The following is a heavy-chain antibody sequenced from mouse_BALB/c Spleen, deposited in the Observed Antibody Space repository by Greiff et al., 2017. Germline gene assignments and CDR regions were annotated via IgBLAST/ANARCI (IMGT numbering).Heavy chain of an antibody. J-gene: IGHJ2*01. V-gene: IGHV5-4*02. CDR1: GFTFSDYY. Sequence: VQLKESGGGLVKPGGSLKLSCAASGFTFSDYYMYWVRQTPEKRLEWVATISDGGSYTYYPDSVKGRFTISRDNAKNNLYLQMSSLKSEDTAMYYCARGLLWYYFDYWGQGTTLTVSS. CDR2: ISDGGSYT. CDR3: ARGLLWYYFDY. D-gene: IGHD2-10*01.